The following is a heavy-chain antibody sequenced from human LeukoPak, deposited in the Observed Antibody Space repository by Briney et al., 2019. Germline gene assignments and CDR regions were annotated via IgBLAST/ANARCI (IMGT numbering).Heavy chain of an antibody. CDR3: ARVDHVWETHGMDAFDL. CDR1: GFSISRGYS. D-gene: IGHD3-16*01. V-gene: IGHV4-38-2*01. J-gene: IGHJ3*01. CDR2: IYHSEST. Sequence: PSETLSLTCGVSGFSISRGYSWGWIRQPPGKGLEWIGNIYHSESTHYNPSLKSRVTISPDTSKNQFSLKLTSVTASDTAVYYCARVDHVWETHGMDAFDLWGQGTMVTVSS.